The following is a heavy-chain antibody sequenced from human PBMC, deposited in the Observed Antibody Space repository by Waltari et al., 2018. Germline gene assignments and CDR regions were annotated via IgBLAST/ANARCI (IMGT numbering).Heavy chain of an antibody. CDR3: ATYIGASVGTAAFDV. V-gene: IGHV4-39*01. Sequence: QLQLQESGPRLVRPSETLSLICRVSGVSITSNRHYWAWIRQSPGQGLEWIGTVSYSGTTYSSPALKSRVSVSRDTSNNQVSLILGSVTAADMAVYYCATYIGASVGTAAFDVWGQGTMVTVSS. CDR1: GVSITSNRHY. D-gene: IGHD5-12*01. J-gene: IGHJ3*01. CDR2: VSYSGTT.